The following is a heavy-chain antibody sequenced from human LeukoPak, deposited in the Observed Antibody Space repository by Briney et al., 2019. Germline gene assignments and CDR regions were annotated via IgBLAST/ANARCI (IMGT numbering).Heavy chain of an antibody. V-gene: IGHV3-23*01. CDR3: AKDLGRLGGY. Sequence: GGSLRLSCAASGFTFSSYAMSWVRQAPGKGLEWASGISGSGGSTYYAGSVKGRFTISRDNSKNTLYLQMNSLRAEDTAVYYCAKDLGRLGGYWGQGTLVTVSS. J-gene: IGHJ4*02. CDR2: ISGSGGST. CDR1: GFTFSSYA. D-gene: IGHD6-25*01.